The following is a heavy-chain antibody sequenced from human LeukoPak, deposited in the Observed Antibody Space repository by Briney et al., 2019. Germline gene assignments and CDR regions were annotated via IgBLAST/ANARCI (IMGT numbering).Heavy chain of an antibody. V-gene: IGHV4-59*12. J-gene: IGHJ4*02. Sequence: PSETLSLTCTVSGGSISSYYWGWIRQPPGKGLEWIGYIYYSGSTNYNPSLKSRVTISVDTSKNQFSLQLNSATPEDTAVYYCVRLVGGDIDYWGQGTLVTVSS. CDR1: GGSISSYY. D-gene: IGHD5-12*01. CDR2: IYYSGST. CDR3: VRLVGGDIDY.